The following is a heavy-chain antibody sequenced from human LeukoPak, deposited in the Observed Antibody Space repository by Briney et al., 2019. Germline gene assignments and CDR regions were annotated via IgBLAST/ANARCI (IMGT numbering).Heavy chain of an antibody. CDR2: ISYDGSNK. V-gene: IGHV3-30*18. CDR3: AKDGSIVATIDYYYYGMDV. D-gene: IGHD5-12*01. Sequence: GGSLRLSCAASGFTFSSYGMHWVRQAPGKGLEWVAVISYDGSNKYHADSVKGRFTISRDNSKNTLYLQMNSLRAEDTAVYYCAKDGSIVATIDYYYYGMDVWGQGTTVAVS. CDR1: GFTFSSYG. J-gene: IGHJ6*02.